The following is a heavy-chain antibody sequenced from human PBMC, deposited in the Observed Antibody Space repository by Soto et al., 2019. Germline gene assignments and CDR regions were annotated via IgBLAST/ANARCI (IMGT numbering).Heavy chain of an antibody. J-gene: IGHJ4*02. V-gene: IGHV4-31*03. CDR1: GGSISSGGYY. Sequence: LSLTCTVSGGSISSGGYYWSWIRQHPGKGLEWIGYIYYSGSTYYNPSLKSRVTISVDTSKNQFSLKLSSVTAADTAVYYCAGERTRVAGPDYWGQGTLVTVSS. CDR2: IYYSGST. D-gene: IGHD6-19*01. CDR3: AGERTRVAGPDY.